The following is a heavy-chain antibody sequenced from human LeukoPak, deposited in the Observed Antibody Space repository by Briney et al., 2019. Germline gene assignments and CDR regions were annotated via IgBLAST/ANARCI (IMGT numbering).Heavy chain of an antibody. V-gene: IGHV4-61*09. CDR1: GGSISSGSYY. D-gene: IGHD3-9*01. Sequence: PPETLSLTCPVSGGSISSGSYYWSWIRHPAGKGLEWIGHIYTSGSTNYNPSLKSRVTKSVDTSKNQFSLKLSSVTAADTAVYYCARHNDILTGYFDYWGQGTLVTVSS. CDR2: IYTSGST. CDR3: ARHNDILTGYFDY. J-gene: IGHJ4*02.